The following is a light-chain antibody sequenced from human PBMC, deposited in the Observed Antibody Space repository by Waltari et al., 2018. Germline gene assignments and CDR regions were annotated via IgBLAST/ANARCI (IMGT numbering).Light chain of an antibody. Sequence: EIELTQSPATLSVSPGERATLSCRASQSVTNNLAWYQQKPGQPPRLIIYGASARATWIPARFSGRGSGTEFTLTISSLQSEDFAVYYCQQYYDWPPWTFGQGTKVEVK. CDR1: QSVTNN. CDR2: GAS. V-gene: IGKV3-15*01. J-gene: IGKJ1*01. CDR3: QQYYDWPPWT.